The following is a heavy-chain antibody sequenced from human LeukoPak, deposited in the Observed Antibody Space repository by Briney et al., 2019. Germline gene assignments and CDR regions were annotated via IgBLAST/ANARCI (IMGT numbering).Heavy chain of an antibody. V-gene: IGHV4-34*01. CDR2: IDHSGST. Sequence: PSETLSLTCAVYGESFSGSSWSWIRQPPGKGLEWIGEIDHSGSTNYNPSLKSRVTISVATSDNQFSLKLTSVTAADTAVYYCARGKTRRGYCSSIECYNLYYSYMDVWGRGTTVTVS. D-gene: IGHD2-2*01. J-gene: IGHJ6*03. CDR3: ARGKTRRGYCSSIECYNLYYSYMDV. CDR1: GESFSGSS.